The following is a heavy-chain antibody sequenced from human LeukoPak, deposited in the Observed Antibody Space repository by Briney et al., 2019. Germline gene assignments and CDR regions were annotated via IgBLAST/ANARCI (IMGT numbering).Heavy chain of an antibody. V-gene: IGHV3-7*03. Sequence: GGSLRLSCAASGFTFSSYWMSWVRQAPGKGLEWVANIKQDGSEKYYVDSVKGRFSISRHNSKNTVYLQMDNLRPEDTAVYYCARDRRGEKDFDVWGPGTMVTVSS. CDR2: IKQDGSEK. CDR1: GFTFSSYW. J-gene: IGHJ3*01. CDR3: ARDRRGEKDFDV.